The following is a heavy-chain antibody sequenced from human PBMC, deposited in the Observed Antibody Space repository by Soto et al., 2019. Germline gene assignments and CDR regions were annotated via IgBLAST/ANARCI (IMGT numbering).Heavy chain of an antibody. CDR3: ARGTMLRGPGYYYAMDV. D-gene: IGHD3-10*01. J-gene: IGHJ6*02. CDR2: IYYSGSS. CDR1: GDSISRNGYF. V-gene: IGHV4-31*03. Sequence: SETLSLTCTVSGDSISRNGYFWTWIRQHPGKGLEWIGYIYYSGSSYYNPSLKSRVIISVDTSKNHFSLNLTAVTAADTAVYYCARGTMLRGPGYYYAMDVWGQGTTVTVSS.